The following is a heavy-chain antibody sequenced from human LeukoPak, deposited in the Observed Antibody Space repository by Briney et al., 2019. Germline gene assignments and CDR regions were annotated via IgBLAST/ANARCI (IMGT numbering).Heavy chain of an antibody. Sequence: GGSLRLSCAASGFTFSSYSMNWVRQAPGKGLEWVSSISRSCSYIYYADSVKGRFTISRDNAKNSLYLQMNSLRAEDTAVYYCARGGRAAAGYFDYWGQGTLVTVSS. V-gene: IGHV3-21*01. CDR3: ARGGRAAAGYFDY. CDR1: GFTFSSYS. J-gene: IGHJ4*02. CDR2: ISRSCSYI. D-gene: IGHD6-13*01.